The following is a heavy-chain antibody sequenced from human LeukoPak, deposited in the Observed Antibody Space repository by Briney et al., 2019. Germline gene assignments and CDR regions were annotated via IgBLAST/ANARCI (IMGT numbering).Heavy chain of an antibody. CDR3: AKDYLGYYYGSGSYFSY. J-gene: IGHJ4*02. CDR1: GFTFSSYG. D-gene: IGHD3-10*01. Sequence: GGSLRLSCAASGFTFSSYGMHWVRQAPGKGLEWVAVISYDGSNKYYADSVMGRFTISRDNSKNTLYLQMNSLRAEDTAAYYCAKDYLGYYYGSGSYFSYWGQGTLVTVSS. CDR2: ISYDGSNK. V-gene: IGHV3-30*18.